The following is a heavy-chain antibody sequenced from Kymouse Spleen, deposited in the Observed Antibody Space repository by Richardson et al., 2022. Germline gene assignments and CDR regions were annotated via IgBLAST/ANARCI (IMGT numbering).Heavy chain of an antibody. D-gene: IGHD3-10*01. CDR2: IWYDGSNK. V-gene: IGHV3-33*01. Sequence: QVQLVESGGGVVQPGRSLRLSCAASGFTFSSYGMHWVRQAPGKGLEWVAVIWYDGSNKYYADSVKGRFTISRDNSKNTLYLQMNSLRAEDTAVYYCARDEGLLWFGEFPYYYGMDVWGQGTTVTVSS. J-gene: IGHJ6*02. CDR1: GFTFSSYG. CDR3: ARDEGLLWFGEFPYYYGMDV.